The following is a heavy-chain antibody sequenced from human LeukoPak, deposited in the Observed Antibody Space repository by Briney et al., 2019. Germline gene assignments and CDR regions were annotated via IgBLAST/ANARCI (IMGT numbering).Heavy chain of an antibody. V-gene: IGHV3-20*04. CDR2: INWNGVST. J-gene: IGHJ6*03. Sequence: GGSLRLSCAASGFTLDDYGMSWVRQAPGKGLEWVSGINWNGVSTGYADSVKGRFTISRDNAKNSLYLQMNSLSAEDTAVYYCGRAGPVTKDHFMDVWGKGTTVTVSS. CDR1: GFTLDDYG. D-gene: IGHD2-2*01. CDR3: GRAGPVTKDHFMDV.